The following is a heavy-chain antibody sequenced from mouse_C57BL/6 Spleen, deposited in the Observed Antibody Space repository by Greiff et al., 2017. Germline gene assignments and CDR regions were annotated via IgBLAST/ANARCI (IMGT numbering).Heavy chain of an antibody. CDR3: AREGDYDYGYFDY. CDR1: GYAFSSSW. Sequence: QVQLKQSGPELVKPGASVKISCKASGYAFSSSWMNWVKQRPGKGLEWIGRIYPGDGDTNYNGKFKGKATLTADKSSSTAYMQLSSLTSEDSAVYFCAREGDYDYGYFDYWGQGTTLTVSS. CDR2: IYPGDGDT. J-gene: IGHJ2*01. V-gene: IGHV1-82*01. D-gene: IGHD2-4*01.